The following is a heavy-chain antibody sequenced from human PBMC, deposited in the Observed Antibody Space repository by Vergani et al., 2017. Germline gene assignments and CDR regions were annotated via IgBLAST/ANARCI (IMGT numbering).Heavy chain of an antibody. V-gene: IGHV1-18*04. Sequence: QVQLVQSGAEVKKPGASVKVSCKASGYTFTGYYMHWVRQAPGQGLEWMGWISAYNGNTNYAQKLQGRVTMTTDTSTSTAYMELRSLRSDDTAVYYCARERCSGGSCYSFDYWGQGTLVTVSS. D-gene: IGHD2-15*01. CDR1: GYTFTGYY. CDR3: ARERCSGGSCYSFDY. CDR2: ISAYNGNT. J-gene: IGHJ4*02.